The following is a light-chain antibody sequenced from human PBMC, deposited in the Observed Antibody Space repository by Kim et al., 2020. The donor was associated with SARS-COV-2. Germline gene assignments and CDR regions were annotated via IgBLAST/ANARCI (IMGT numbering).Light chain of an antibody. V-gene: IGKV1-5*01. Sequence: DIQMTQSPSILSASVGDRVTITCRASQTISNWLAWYQQKPGKPPNLLIYDASSLESGVPSRFSGSGSGTEFTLTISSLQPNDFATYYCKQYNSDFTFSPGSKGDIK. CDR2: DAS. J-gene: IGKJ3*01. CDR3: KQYNSDFT. CDR1: QTISNW.